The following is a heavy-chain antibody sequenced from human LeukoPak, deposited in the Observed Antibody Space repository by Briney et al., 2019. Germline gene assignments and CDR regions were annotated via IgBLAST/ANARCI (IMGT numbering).Heavy chain of an antibody. CDR2: IHYDGSNK. D-gene: IGHD3-22*01. J-gene: IGHJ4*02. CDR3: AKDQTYYYDSSGYW. Sequence: PGGSLRLSCAASGFTFSTYGMHWVRQAPGKGLEWVTFIHYDGSNKYYADSVKGRFTISRDNSKNTLYLQMNSLRAEDTAVYYCAKDQTYYYDSSGYWWGQGTLVTVSS. V-gene: IGHV3-30*02. CDR1: GFTFSTYG.